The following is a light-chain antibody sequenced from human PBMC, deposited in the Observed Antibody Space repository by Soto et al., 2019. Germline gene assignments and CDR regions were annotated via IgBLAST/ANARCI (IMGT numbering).Light chain of an antibody. V-gene: IGKV3-15*01. Sequence: EIVMTQSPATLSVSPGERVTISCRASQSVSSNLAWYQQTPGQAPRLLIYGASTRATGIPARFSGSGSGTEFTLTISSLESEDFAVYSCQHYNNWPPLTFGGGTKVEIK. J-gene: IGKJ4*01. CDR3: QHYNNWPPLT. CDR2: GAS. CDR1: QSVSSN.